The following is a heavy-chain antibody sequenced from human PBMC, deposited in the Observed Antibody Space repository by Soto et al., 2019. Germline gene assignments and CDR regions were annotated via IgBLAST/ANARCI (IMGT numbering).Heavy chain of an antibody. CDR3: ARDPQLGGGAWYFDL. D-gene: IGHD3-10*01. Sequence: QVQLVESGGGVVQPGRSLRLSCAASGFTFSSYGMHWVRQAPGKGLEWVAVIWYDGSNKYYADSVKGRLTISRDNSKNTVYLQMNSRRGEDTAVYYCARDPQLGGGAWYFDLWGRGTLVTVSS. J-gene: IGHJ2*01. CDR1: GFTFSSYG. CDR2: IWYDGSNK. V-gene: IGHV3-33*01.